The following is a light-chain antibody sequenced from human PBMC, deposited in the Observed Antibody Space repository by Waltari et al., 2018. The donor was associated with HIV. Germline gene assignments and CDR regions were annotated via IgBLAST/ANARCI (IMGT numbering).Light chain of an antibody. J-gene: IGLJ2*01. CDR1: PSNIGHNS. CDR3: ASWDDTLGVV. CDR2: SNS. V-gene: IGLV1-44*01. Sequence: QSVLTQPPSASGTPGQRVTIPSSSSPSNIGHNSVHWYQQFPGSAPKLLLSSNSQRPLGVPDRFSGSKSGSSASLAISGPQADDEALYYCASWDDTLGVVFGGGTTLTVL.